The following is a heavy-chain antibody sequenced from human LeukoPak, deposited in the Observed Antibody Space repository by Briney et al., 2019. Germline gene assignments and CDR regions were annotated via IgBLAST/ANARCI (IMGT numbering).Heavy chain of an antibody. CDR1: GFTVSGYS. CDR2: ISYDRDNK. V-gene: IGHV3-30*14. D-gene: IGHD3-10*01. CDR3: ARDPFGGKIFDF. J-gene: IGHJ4*02. Sequence: GRSLRLSCAASGFTVSGYSMHWVRQAPGKGLEWVAVISYDRDNKYYADSVRGRFTISRDTSNNTLYLHLNSLRAEDTAVYYCARDPFGGKIFDFWVQGTLVTVSS.